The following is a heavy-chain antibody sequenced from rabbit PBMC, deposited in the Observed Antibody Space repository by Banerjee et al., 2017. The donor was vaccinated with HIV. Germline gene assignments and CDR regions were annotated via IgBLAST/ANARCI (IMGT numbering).Heavy chain of an antibody. J-gene: IGHJ4*01. V-gene: IGHV1S45*01. CDR3: ARDAGSRTYGL. CDR2: IYAGSGST. D-gene: IGHD4-2*01. CDR1: GFTISSSYY. Sequence: QEQLEESGGDLVKPEGSLALTCKASGFTISSSYYICWVRQAPGKGLEWIGCIYAGSGSTDYASWAKGRFTISKTSSTTVTLQMTSLTAADTATYFCARDAGSRTYGLWGPGTLVTDS.